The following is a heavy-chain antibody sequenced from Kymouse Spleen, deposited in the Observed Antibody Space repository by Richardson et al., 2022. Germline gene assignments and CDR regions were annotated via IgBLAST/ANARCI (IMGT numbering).Heavy chain of an antibody. D-gene: IGHD4-11,IGHD4-11*01. CDR2: IYYSGST. CDR3: ARHDYSNYLYYYYGMDV. V-gene: IGHV4-39*01. CDR1: GGSISSSSYY. Sequence: QLQLQESGPGLVKPSETLSLTCTVSGGSISSSSYYWGWIRQPPGKGLEWIGSIYYSGSTYYNPSLKSRVTISVDTSKNQFSLKLSSVTAADTAVYYCARHDYSNYLYYYYGMDVWGQGTTVTVSS. J-gene: IGHJ6*02.